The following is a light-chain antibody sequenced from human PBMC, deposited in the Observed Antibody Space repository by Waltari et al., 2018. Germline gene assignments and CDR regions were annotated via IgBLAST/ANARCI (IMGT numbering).Light chain of an antibody. V-gene: IGKV3-20*01. J-gene: IGKJ1*01. CDR2: GAS. CDR3: QQYGSSPSWT. Sequence: EIVLTQSPGTLPLSPGARATLSCRASQSVSSTYLAWYQQKPGQAPRLIIYGASSRATGIPDRFSGSGSGTDFTLTISRLEPEDFAVYYCQQYGSSPSWTFGQGTKVEIK. CDR1: QSVSSTY.